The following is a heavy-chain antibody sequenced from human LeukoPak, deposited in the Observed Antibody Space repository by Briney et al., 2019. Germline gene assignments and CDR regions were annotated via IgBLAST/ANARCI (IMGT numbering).Heavy chain of an antibody. CDR3: ARYDVYSGSHGGLAY. V-gene: IGHV3-33*01. D-gene: IGHD1-26*01. J-gene: IGHJ4*02. CDR1: GSTFSSYG. CDR2: IWYDGSNK. Sequence: GGSLRLSCAASGSTFSSYGMHWVRQAPGKGLEWVAVIWYDGSNKYYADSVKGRFTISRDNSKNTLYLQMNSLRAEDTAVYYCARYDVYSGSHGGLAYWGQGTLVTVFS.